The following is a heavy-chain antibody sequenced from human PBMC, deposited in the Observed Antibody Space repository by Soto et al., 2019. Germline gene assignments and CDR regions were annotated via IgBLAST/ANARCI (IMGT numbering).Heavy chain of an antibody. V-gene: IGHV4-59*01. D-gene: IGHD1-1*01. CDR3: ARLATRYYFDY. J-gene: IGHJ4*02. Sequence: SHTLFLTCTASRGSISIYYWNWIRQPPGKGLEWIGYIYYSGSTNYNPSLKSRVTISVDTSKNQFSLKMSSVTAADTAVYYCARLATRYYFDYWGQGTLVTVSS. CDR1: RGSISIYY. CDR2: IYYSGST.